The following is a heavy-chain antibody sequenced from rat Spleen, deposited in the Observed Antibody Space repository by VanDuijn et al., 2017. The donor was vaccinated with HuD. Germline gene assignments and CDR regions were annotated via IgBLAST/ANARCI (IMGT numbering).Heavy chain of an antibody. CDR1: GFTFNNYW. Sequence: EVQLVESGGGLVQPGRSLRLSCVASGFTFNNYWMTWIRQAPGKGLEWIASITNTGASTYYPDSVKGRFTISRDNAKSTLYLQMNSLRSEDTATYYCTRGYYFDYWGQGVMVTVSS. J-gene: IGHJ2*01. CDR3: TRGYYFDY. V-gene: IGHV5-31*01. CDR2: ITNTGAST.